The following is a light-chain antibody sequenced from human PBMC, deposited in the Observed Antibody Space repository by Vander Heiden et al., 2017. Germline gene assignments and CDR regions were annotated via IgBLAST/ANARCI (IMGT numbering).Light chain of an antibody. CDR1: QSVSSN. J-gene: IGKJ1*01. Sequence: EIVMTQSPATLSVSPGERATLSCRASQSVSSNLAWYQQKPGQAPRLLISGGSTRATGFPARFSGSGSETEFTLTISSLQSEDFAVYYCQQYNNRPWTFGQGTKVEIK. CDR3: QQYNNRPWT. CDR2: GGS. V-gene: IGKV3-15*01.